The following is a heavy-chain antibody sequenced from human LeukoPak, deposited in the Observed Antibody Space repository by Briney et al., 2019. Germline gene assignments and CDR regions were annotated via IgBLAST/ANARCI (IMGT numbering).Heavy chain of an antibody. Sequence: GGSLRLSCAASGFTFSSYAMSWVRQAPGKGLEWASAISGSGGSTYYADSVKGRFTISRDNSKNTLYLQMNSLRAEDTAVYYCAEDRGSSSWYCLDYWGQGTLVTVSS. D-gene: IGHD6-13*01. CDR3: AEDRGSSSWYCLDY. CDR1: GFTFSSYA. CDR2: ISGSGGST. J-gene: IGHJ4*02. V-gene: IGHV3-23*01.